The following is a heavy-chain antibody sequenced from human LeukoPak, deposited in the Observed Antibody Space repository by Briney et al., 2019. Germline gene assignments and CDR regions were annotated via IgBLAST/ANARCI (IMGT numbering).Heavy chain of an antibody. CDR2: IKQDGSEK. J-gene: IGHJ4*02. D-gene: IGHD2-15*01. Sequence: GGSLRLSCAASGFTSGSYWMNWVRQAPGKGLEWLAIIKQDGSEKYYVDSVKGRFTISRDNAANSLYLQMNSLRGEDTAVYYCARGVVSIGRVPGFWGQGTLVTVSS. V-gene: IGHV3-7*03. CDR1: GFTSGSYW. CDR3: ARGVVSIGRVPGF.